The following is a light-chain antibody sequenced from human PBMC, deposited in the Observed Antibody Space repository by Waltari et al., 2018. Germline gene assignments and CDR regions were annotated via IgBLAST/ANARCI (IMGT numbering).Light chain of an antibody. V-gene: IGLV4-69*01. CDR1: SGHSTNA. CDR2: VNRDGSH. Sequence: QLGVTQSPSASASLGASVKLTCILSSGHSTNAVAWHQQQPEKGPRFLMKVNRDGSHSKGDGIPDRFSGSSSGAERYLTISSLQSEDEADYYCQAWGTGIQGVFGGGTKLTVL. CDR3: QAWGTGIQGV. J-gene: IGLJ3*02.